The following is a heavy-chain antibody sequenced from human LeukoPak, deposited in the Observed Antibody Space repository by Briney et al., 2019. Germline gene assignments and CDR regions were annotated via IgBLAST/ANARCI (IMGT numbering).Heavy chain of an antibody. D-gene: IGHD3-10*01. CDR3: AKDSAFYYIDV. J-gene: IGHJ6*03. CDR2: ISGSGGST. CDR1: GFTFSNYA. V-gene: IGHV3-23*01. Sequence: GGSLRLSCAASGFTFSNYAMGWVRQAPGKGLERVSAISGSGGSTYYADSVKGRFTISRDNSKNTLYLQMNSLKGDDTAVYYCAKDSAFYYIDVWGKGTTVIISS.